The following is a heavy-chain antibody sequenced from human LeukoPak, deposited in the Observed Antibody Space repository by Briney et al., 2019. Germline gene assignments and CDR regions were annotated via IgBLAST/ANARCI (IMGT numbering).Heavy chain of an antibody. J-gene: IGHJ4*02. CDR1: GFTFSTFA. V-gene: IGHV3-23*01. D-gene: IGHD2-8*02. Sequence: GGSLRLSCAASGFTFSTFAMIWVRHPPGKGREWVSSIFPSGGEIHYADSVRVRFTISRDNSKSTLSLQMNSLRAEDTAIYYCATYRQVLLPFESWGQGTLVTVSS. CDR2: IFPSGGEI. CDR3: ATYRQVLLPFES.